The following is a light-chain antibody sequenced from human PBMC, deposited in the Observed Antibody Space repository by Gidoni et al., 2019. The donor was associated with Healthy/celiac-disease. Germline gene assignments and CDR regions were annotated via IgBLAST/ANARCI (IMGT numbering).Light chain of an antibody. Sequence: DSEMTQSPSSLSASVGDRVTITCRARQGISKYLAWYQQKPGKVPKLLIYAASTLQSGVPSRFSGSCSSTDFTLTIIRLQPEDVATYSYQTYSSPPPTFGGGTKVEIK. CDR3: QTYSSPPPT. CDR2: AAS. CDR1: QGISKY. V-gene: IGKV1-27*01. J-gene: IGKJ4*01.